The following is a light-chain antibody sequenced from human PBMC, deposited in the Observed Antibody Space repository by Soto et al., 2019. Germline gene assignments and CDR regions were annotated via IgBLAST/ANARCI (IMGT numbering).Light chain of an antibody. CDR1: QHVSSN. J-gene: IGKJ2*01. V-gene: IGKV3-15*01. CDR2: RAS. Sequence: EIVMTQSPATLSVSPGGSATLSCRASQHVSSNFAWYRQKPGQAPTLLIYRASTRATGIPARFSGSGSGTEFTLTISSLQSEDVAVYYCQQHNNWPYTFGQGTKLEIK. CDR3: QQHNNWPYT.